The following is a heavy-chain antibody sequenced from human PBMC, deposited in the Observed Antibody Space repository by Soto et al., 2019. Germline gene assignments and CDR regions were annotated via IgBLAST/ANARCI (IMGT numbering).Heavy chain of an antibody. J-gene: IGHJ5*02. CDR2: INPNSGGT. CDR1: GYTFTGYY. Sequence: ASVKVSCKASGYTFTGYYMHWVRQAPGQGLEWMGRINPNSGGTNYAQKFQGWVTMTRDTSISTAYMELSRLRSDDTAVYYCARAGTPYYYGSGSYYNWFDPWGQGTLVTVSS. V-gene: IGHV1-2*04. D-gene: IGHD3-10*01. CDR3: ARAGTPYYYGSGSYYNWFDP.